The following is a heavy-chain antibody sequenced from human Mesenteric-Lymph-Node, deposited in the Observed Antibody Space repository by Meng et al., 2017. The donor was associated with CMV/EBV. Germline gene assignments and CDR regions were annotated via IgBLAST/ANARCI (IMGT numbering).Heavy chain of an antibody. CDR2: IIPFFGSA. J-gene: IGHJ4*02. CDR3: AIIYPGGN. V-gene: IGHV1-69*06. Sequence: VRVSGKASGYSFSSVGISGVRQAPGQGLEWMGGIIPFFGSAQYAQRFQGRLTVIADKSTSTAYMELSSLRSEDTAIYYCAIIYPGGNWGQGTLVTVSS. D-gene: IGHD2-8*02. CDR1: GYSFSSVG.